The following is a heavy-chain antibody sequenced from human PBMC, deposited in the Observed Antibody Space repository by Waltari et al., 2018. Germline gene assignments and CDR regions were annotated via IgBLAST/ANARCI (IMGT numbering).Heavy chain of an antibody. D-gene: IGHD3-3*01. CDR2: IYPGDSDT. Sequence: EVQLVQSGAEVKKPGESLKISCKGSGYSSTSYWIGWVRQMPGKGLEWMGIIYPGDSDTRYSPSFQGQVTISADKSISTAYLQWSSLKASDTAMYYCARLTPYDFWSGSNDAFDIWGQGTMVTVSS. CDR1: GYSSTSYW. CDR3: ARLTPYDFWSGSNDAFDI. V-gene: IGHV5-51*01. J-gene: IGHJ3*02.